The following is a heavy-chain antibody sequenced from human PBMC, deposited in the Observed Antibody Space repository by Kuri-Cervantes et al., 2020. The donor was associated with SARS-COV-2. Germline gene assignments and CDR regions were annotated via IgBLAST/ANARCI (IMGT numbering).Heavy chain of an antibody. J-gene: IGHJ5*02. CDR3: ARGLGLYCSGGSCAKWFDP. CDR1: GGSISSGNW. V-gene: IGHV4-4*01. D-gene: IGHD2-15*01. Sequence: SCAVSGGSISSGNWWRWVRQPPGKGLEWIGEIYQSGSTNYNPSLKRRVTISVDTSKNQFSLKLSSVTAADTAVYSCARGLGLYCSGGSCAKWFDPWGQGTLVTVSS. CDR2: IYQSGST.